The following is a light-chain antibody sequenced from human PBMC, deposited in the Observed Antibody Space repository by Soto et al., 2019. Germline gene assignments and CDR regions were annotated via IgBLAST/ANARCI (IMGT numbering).Light chain of an antibody. CDR2: LGS. J-gene: IGKJ3*01. V-gene: IGKV2-28*01. CDR1: QSLQLSNGYNY. Sequence: DIVMTQSPLSLPVTPGEPASISCRSSQSLQLSNGYNYLDWYLQKPGQSPQLLIYLGSHRASGVSDRFSGSGSGTDFTLKISRVEAEDVGVYYCMQSLETPTFGPGTRVDIK. CDR3: MQSLETPT.